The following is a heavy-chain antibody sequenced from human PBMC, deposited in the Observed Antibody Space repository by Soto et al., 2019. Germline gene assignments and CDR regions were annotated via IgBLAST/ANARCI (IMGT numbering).Heavy chain of an antibody. D-gene: IGHD5-12*01. Sequence: SETLSLTCTVSGGSISSYYWSWIRQPPGKGLEWIGYIYYSGSTNYNPSLKSRVTISVDTSKNQFSLKLSSVTAADTAVYYCTRDVRDGYKSYYYVMDVWGQGTTVTVSS. J-gene: IGHJ6*02. CDR1: GGSISSYY. V-gene: IGHV4-59*01. CDR3: TRDVRDGYKSYYYVMDV. CDR2: IYYSGST.